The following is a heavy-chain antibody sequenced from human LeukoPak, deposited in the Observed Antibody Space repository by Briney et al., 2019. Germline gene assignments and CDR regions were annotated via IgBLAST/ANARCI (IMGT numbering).Heavy chain of an antibody. V-gene: IGHV4-34*01. CDR3: ARSLGGSGRYIAGGY. J-gene: IGHJ4*02. D-gene: IGHD3-10*01. CDR1: GGSFSGYY. Sequence: SETLSLTCAVYGGSFSGYYWSWIRQPPGKGLEWIGEINHSGSTNYNPSLKSRVTISVDTSENQFSLKLSSVTAADTAVYYCARSLGGSGRYIAGGYWGQGTLVTVSS. CDR2: INHSGST.